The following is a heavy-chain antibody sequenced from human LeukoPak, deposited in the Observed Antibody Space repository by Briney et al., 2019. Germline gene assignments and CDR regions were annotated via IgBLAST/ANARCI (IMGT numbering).Heavy chain of an antibody. CDR1: GFTFSSYA. D-gene: IGHD2-2*01. J-gene: IGHJ6*03. CDR3: ARGTRYQLPRIRPYYYYYMDV. Sequence: GGSLRLSCAASGFTFSSYAMSWVRQAPGKGLEWVSAISGSGGSTYYADSVKGRFTISRDNSKNTLYLQMNSLRAEDTAVYYCARGTRYQLPRIRPYYYYYMDVWGKGTTVTVSS. V-gene: IGHV3-23*01. CDR2: ISGSGGST.